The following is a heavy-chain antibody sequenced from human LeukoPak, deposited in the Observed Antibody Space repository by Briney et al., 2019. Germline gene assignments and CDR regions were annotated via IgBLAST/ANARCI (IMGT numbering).Heavy chain of an antibody. D-gene: IGHD6-13*01. J-gene: IGHJ3*02. CDR2: IYHSGST. Sequence: SETLSLTCAVSGYSISSGYYWGWIRQPPGKGLKWIGSIYHSGSTYYNPSLKSRVTISVDTSKNQFSLKLSSVTTADTAVYYCARHSTSSTTDAFDIWGQGTMVTVSS. V-gene: IGHV4-38-2*01. CDR3: ARHSTSSTTDAFDI. CDR1: GYSISSGYY.